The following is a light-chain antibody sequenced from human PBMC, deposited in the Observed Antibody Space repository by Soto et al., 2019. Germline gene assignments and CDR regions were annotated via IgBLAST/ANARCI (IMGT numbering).Light chain of an antibody. J-gene: IGKJ1*01. CDR2: GAS. Sequence: EIVMTQSPATLPVSPGERATLSCRASQRVSTNLAWYQQKPGQAPILLIYGASTRAGGVPARFSGSGSGTEFTLTISSLQSEDFAVYYCQQYDNWPPWTFGQGTKVQIK. CDR3: QQYDNWPPWT. V-gene: IGKV3-15*01. CDR1: QRVSTN.